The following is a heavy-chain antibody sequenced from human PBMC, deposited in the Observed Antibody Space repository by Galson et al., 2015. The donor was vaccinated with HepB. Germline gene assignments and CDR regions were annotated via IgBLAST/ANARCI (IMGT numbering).Heavy chain of an antibody. Sequence: SLRLSCAASGFTFSNYGMHWVRQAPGKGLEWVALIWKDGSNNYYADSVKGRFSIPRDNSTNALYLQMNSLRAEDTAMYFCAREDRYTYIVSFDYWGQGARVTVSS. V-gene: IGHV3-33*01. CDR3: AREDRYTYIVSFDY. J-gene: IGHJ4*02. CDR1: GFTFSNYG. D-gene: IGHD5-18*01. CDR2: IWKDGSNN.